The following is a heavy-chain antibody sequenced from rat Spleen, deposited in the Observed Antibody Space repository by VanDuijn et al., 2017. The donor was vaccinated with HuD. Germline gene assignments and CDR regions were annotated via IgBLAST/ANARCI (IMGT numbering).Heavy chain of an antibody. V-gene: IGHV5S23*01. Sequence: EVQLVESGGGLVQPGRSQKLSCAASGFTFSNYDMAWVSQAPAKGLAWVASISTGGGNTYYRDSVKGRFTISRDNAKSTLYLQMDSLRSEDTATYYCARGRFDYWGQGVMVTVSS. D-gene: IGHD4-2*01. CDR2: ISTGGGNT. CDR1: GFTFSNYD. CDR3: ARGRFDY. J-gene: IGHJ2*01.